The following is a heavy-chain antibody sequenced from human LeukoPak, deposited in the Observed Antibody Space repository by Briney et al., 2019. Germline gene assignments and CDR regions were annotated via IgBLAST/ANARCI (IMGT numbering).Heavy chain of an antibody. CDR2: IYSGGST. D-gene: IGHD6-13*01. CDR3: ARLRGSWPNWFDP. CDR1: GFTVSSNY. J-gene: IGHJ5*02. V-gene: IGHV3-53*01. Sequence: GGSLRLSCAASGFTVSSNYMSWVRQAPGKGLEWVSVIYSGGSTYYADSVKGRFTISRDNAKNSLYLQMNSLRAEDTAVYYCARLRGSWPNWFDPWGQGTLVTVSS.